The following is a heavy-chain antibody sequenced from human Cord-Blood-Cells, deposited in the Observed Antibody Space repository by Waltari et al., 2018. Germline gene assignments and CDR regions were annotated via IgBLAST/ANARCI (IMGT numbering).Heavy chain of an antibody. D-gene: IGHD4-17*01. CDR2: ISWNSGSI. V-gene: IGHV3-9*01. J-gene: IGHJ4*02. CDR1: DSPFVISA. Sequence: RLLGSGGGWVDRGGSLELPVAALDSPFVISAITWVGQDPGKGLEWVSGISWNSGSIGYADSVKGRFTISRDNAKNSLYLQMNSLRAEDTALYYCAKDVSLRMTTVDYWGQGTLVTVSS. CDR3: AKDVSLRMTTVDY.